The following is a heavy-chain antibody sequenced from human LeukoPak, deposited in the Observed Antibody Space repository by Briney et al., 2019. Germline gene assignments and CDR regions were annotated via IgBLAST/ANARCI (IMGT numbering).Heavy chain of an antibody. CDR3: AKGVSSSWSNDAFDI. V-gene: IGHV3-21*01. D-gene: IGHD6-13*01. CDR2: ISSSSSYI. J-gene: IGHJ3*02. Sequence: GGSLRLSCAASGFTFSSYSMNWVRQAPGKGLEWVSSISSSSSYIYYADSVKGRFTISRDNAKNSLYLQMNSLRAEDTAVYYCAKGVSSSWSNDAFDIWGQGTMVTVSS. CDR1: GFTFSSYS.